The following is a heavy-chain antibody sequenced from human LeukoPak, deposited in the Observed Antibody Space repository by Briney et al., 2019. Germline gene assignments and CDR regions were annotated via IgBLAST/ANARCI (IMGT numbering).Heavy chain of an antibody. J-gene: IGHJ4*02. V-gene: IGHV3-30*04. CDR1: GFTFSNYA. Sequence: GGSLRLSCAASGFTFSNYAMHWVRQAPGKGLEWMSVISYDGRNKYFADSVKGRFTLSRDNSKNTLYLQMNSLRAEDTAVYYCAKEEWELLRPFDYWGQGTLVTVSS. CDR2: ISYDGRNK. CDR3: AKEEWELLRPFDY. D-gene: IGHD1-26*01.